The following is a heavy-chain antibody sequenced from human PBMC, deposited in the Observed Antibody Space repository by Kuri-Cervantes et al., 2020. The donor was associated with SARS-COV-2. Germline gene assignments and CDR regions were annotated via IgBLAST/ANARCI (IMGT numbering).Heavy chain of an antibody. J-gene: IGHJ6*03. CDR1: GYTFTSYA. CDR2: SNAGNGNT. D-gene: IGHD3-22*01. CDR3: ARTGGDEDSSGYYSYYYYYMDV. Sequence: ASVKVSCKASGYTFTSYAMHWVRQAPGQRLEWMGWSNAGNGNTKYSQEFQGRVTITRDASTSTAYMELSSLRSEDTAVYYCARTGGDEDSSGYYSYYYYYMDVWGKGTTVTVSS. V-gene: IGHV1-3*02.